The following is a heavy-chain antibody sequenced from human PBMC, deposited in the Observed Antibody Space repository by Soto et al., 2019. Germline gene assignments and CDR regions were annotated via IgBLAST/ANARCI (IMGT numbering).Heavy chain of an antibody. CDR2: IKSKTDGGTT. D-gene: IGHD6-6*01. CDR3: TTEATWSSSSLGFDY. Sequence: GGSLRLSCAASGFTFSNAWMSWVRQAPGKGLEWVGRIKSKTDGGTTDYAEPVKGRFTISRDDSKSTLFLQVDSLKTEDTAVYYCTTEATWSSSSLGFDYWGQGTLVTVSS. J-gene: IGHJ4*02. CDR1: GFTFSNAW. V-gene: IGHV3-15*05.